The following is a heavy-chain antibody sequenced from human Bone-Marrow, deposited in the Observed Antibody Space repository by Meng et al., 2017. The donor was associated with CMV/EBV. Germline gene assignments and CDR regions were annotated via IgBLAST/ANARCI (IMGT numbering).Heavy chain of an antibody. Sequence: SVKVSCKASGYTFSSYAISWVRQAPGQGLEWMGGIIPIFGTANYAQKFQGRVTITTDESTSTAYMELSSLRSEDTAVYYCARDRQQWLDPGDYWGQGTLVTVSS. CDR3: ARDRQQWLDPGDY. V-gene: IGHV1-69*05. J-gene: IGHJ4*02. CDR2: IIPIFGTA. D-gene: IGHD6-19*01. CDR1: GYTFSSYA.